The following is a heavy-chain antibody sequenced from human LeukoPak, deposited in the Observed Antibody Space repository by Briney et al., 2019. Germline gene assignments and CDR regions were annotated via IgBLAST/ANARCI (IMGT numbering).Heavy chain of an antibody. V-gene: IGHV3-23*01. CDR2: ISASGGRT. J-gene: IGHJ3*02. CDR1: GFIFSNYA. Sequence: GRSLRLSYEGSGFIFSNYAMSWVRQLPGKRPEWLSGISASGGRTHYADSVKGRFIISRDSSKNTVFLQMNSLRVDDTALYYCAKDPNGDWVGGFDMLGQGTMVTVSS. D-gene: IGHD2-21*01. CDR3: AKDPNGDWVGGFDM.